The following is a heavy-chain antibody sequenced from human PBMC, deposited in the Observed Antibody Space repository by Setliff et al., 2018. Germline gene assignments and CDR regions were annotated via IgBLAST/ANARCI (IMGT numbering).Heavy chain of an antibody. Sequence: LSLTCTVSGDSISSGTYHWSWIRQSAGKGLEWIGRIYVSTGSTNYSPSLKSRVSISVDRSKNQFSLNLTSVTAADTAVYYCARAGFELGQYNWFDPWGQGTLVTSPQ. V-gene: IGHV4-61*02. D-gene: IGHD3-3*02. J-gene: IGHJ5*02. CDR2: IYVSTGST. CDR1: GDSISSGTYH. CDR3: ARAGFELGQYNWFDP.